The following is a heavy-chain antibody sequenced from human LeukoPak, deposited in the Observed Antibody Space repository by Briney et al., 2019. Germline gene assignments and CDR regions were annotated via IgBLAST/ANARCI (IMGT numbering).Heavy chain of an antibody. CDR3: ASAKGSWYDYYYYYMDV. CDR1: GYTFTGYY. V-gene: IGHV1-2*02. Sequence: GASVKVSCKASGYTFTGYYMHWVRQAPGQGLEWMGWINPNSGGTNYAQKFQGRVTMTRDTSISTAYMELSRLRSDDTAVYYCASAKGSWYDYYYYYMDVWGKGTTVTVSS. D-gene: IGHD6-13*01. CDR2: INPNSGGT. J-gene: IGHJ6*03.